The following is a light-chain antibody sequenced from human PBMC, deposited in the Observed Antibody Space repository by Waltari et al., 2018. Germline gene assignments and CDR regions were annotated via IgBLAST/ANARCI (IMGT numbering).Light chain of an antibody. J-gene: IGLJ2*01. Sequence: QSVLTQPPSISGAPGQRVTISCIGSSSNLGSDYDVHWYQQLPQTAPKLLLYGNTFRPSRVPRRFSGSSSGTSASLVITGLQAEDEATYYCQSYDDRQIVVFGGWTKLTVL. CDR1: SSNLGSDYD. CDR2: GNT. V-gene: IGLV1-40*01. CDR3: QSYDDRQIVV.